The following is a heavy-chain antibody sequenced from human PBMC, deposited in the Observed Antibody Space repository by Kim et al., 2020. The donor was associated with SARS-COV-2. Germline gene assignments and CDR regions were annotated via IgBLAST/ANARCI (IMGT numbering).Heavy chain of an antibody. V-gene: IGHV3-20*01. D-gene: IGHD3-16*01. CDR2: ST. CDR3: VRGYVGGLCDF. J-gene: IGHJ4*02. Sequence: STGYADSGKGRFTISRDNAKNFLYLQMSSLRADDTAVYHCVRGYVGGLCDFWGQGTLVTVSS.